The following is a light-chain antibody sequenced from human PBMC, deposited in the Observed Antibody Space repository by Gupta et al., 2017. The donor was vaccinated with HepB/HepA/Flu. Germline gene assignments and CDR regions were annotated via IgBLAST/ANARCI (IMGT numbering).Light chain of an antibody. J-gene: IGLJ2*01. CDR1: TIGSKS. V-gene: IGLV3-21*03. CDR3: HVWDSSDVV. CDR2: DDS. Sequence: SYVLPQPPSVSVAPGKTARITCGGITIGSKSVHWYQQKSGQAPVLVVYDDSVRPSGIPERCSGSNSGNTATLTISRGEAGDEDDYYWHVWDSSDVVFGGGTKLTVL.